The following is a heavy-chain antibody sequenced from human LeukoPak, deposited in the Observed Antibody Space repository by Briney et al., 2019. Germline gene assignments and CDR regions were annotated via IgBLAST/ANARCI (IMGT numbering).Heavy chain of an antibody. CDR1: GFTFSSYA. CDR3: AKDRRGSSSNYYYYYGMDV. J-gene: IGHJ6*02. V-gene: IGHV3-23*01. D-gene: IGHD6-6*01. Sequence: GGSLRLSCAASGFTFSSYAMSWVRQAPGKGLEWVSAISGSGGSTYYADSVKGRFTISRDNSKNTLYLQMNSLRAEDTAVYYCAKDRRGSSSNYYYYYGMDVWGQGTTVTVSS. CDR2: ISGSGGST.